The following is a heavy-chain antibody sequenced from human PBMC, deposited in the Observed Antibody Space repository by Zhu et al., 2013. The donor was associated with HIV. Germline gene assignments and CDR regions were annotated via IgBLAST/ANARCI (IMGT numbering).Heavy chain of an antibody. CDR1: GYTFLTYG. Sequence: QVQLVQSGAEVKKPGASVKVSCKAFGYTFLTYGVSWVRQAPGQGLEWMGWIGPYNGKTHYAQKLQGRVTMTTDTPTSTAYMELTSLRSDDTAVYYCARDGRGSVTFYNPYYYYDYGMDVWGQGTTVTVSS. CDR3: ARDGRGSVTFYNPYYYYDYGMDV. J-gene: IGHJ6*02. D-gene: IGHD3-10*01. CDR2: IGPYNGKT. V-gene: IGHV1-18*01.